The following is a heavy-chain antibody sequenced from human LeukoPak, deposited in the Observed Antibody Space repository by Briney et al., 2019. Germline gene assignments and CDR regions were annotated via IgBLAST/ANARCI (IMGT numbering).Heavy chain of an antibody. J-gene: IGHJ5*02. D-gene: IGHD2-2*01. CDR3: AREGDIVVVPAARYNWFDP. CDR1: GYTFTSYA. V-gene: IGHV1-69*13. Sequence: GASVKVSCKASGYTFTSYAISWVRQAPGQGLEWMGGIIPIFGTANYAQKSQGRVTITADESTSTAYMELSSLRSEDTAVYYCAREGDIVVVPAARYNWFDPWGQGTLVTVSS. CDR2: IIPIFGTA.